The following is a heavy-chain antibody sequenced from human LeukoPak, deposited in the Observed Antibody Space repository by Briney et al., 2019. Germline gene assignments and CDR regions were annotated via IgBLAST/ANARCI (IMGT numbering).Heavy chain of an antibody. Sequence: SETLSLTCTVSGGSFSSSYWSWIRQPPGKGLEWIGYIFYSGSTNYNPSLKSRVTISVDTSKNQFSLKLSSVTAADTAVYYCARHPSAMTRFDPWGQGTLVTVSS. CDR2: IFYSGST. J-gene: IGHJ5*02. D-gene: IGHD2-2*01. CDR3: ARHPSAMTRFDP. CDR1: GGSFSSSY. V-gene: IGHV4-59*08.